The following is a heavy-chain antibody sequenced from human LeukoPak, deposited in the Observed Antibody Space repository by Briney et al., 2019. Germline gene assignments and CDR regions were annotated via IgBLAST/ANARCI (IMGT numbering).Heavy chain of an antibody. CDR2: INHGGGT. CDR3: ARHENIEVAGVIGYGMDV. CDR1: GGSITRYY. V-gene: IGHV4-59*08. J-gene: IGHJ6*02. D-gene: IGHD2-2*01. Sequence: SETLSLTCTVSGGSITRYYWSWIRQPPGKGLEWISYINHGGGTNYTPSLKSRVTISRDAPKNQVSLKLRSVTAADTAVYYCARHENIEVAGVIGYGMDVWGQGTTVTVSS.